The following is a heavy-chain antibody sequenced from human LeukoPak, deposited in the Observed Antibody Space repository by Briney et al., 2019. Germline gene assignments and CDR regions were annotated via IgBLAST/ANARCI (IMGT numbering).Heavy chain of an antibody. V-gene: IGHV4-4*07. Sequence: SETLSLTCTVSGGSISSYYWSWIRQPAGKGLEWIGRIYTSGSTNYNPSLKSRVTMSVDTSKNQFSLKLSSVTAADTAVYYCARDLTRGFDGLGPAYYYGMDVWGQGTTVTVSS. D-gene: IGHD3-10*01. CDR2: IYTSGST. CDR3: ARDLTRGFDGLGPAYYYGMDV. CDR1: GGSISSYY. J-gene: IGHJ6*02.